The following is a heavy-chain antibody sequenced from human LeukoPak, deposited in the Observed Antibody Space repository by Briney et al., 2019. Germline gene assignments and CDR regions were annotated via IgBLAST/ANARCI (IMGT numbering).Heavy chain of an antibody. J-gene: IGHJ3*02. Sequence: DSVXXXXATWTWIRQSPARGLEWLGRTYYKSKWYNDYAVSVKSRITINSDTSKNQFSLQLNSVTPEDTAVYYCARVSSPWSPRDAFDIWGQGTMVTVSS. V-gene: IGHV6-1*01. D-gene: IGHD1-26*01. CDR1: DSVXXXXAT. CDR3: ARVSSPWSPRDAFDI. CDR2: TYYKSKWYN.